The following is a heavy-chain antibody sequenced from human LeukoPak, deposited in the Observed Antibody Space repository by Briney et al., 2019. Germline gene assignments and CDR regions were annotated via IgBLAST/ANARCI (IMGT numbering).Heavy chain of an antibody. CDR3: AREDILTGYINWFDP. CDR1: GGTFSSYA. Sequence: SVKVSCKASGGTFSSYAISWVRQAPGQGLEWMGRITPIFGIANYAQKFQGRVTITADKSTSTAYMELSSLRSEDTAVYYCAREDILTGYINWFDPWGQGTLVTVSS. V-gene: IGHV1-69*04. D-gene: IGHD3-9*01. J-gene: IGHJ5*02. CDR2: ITPIFGIA.